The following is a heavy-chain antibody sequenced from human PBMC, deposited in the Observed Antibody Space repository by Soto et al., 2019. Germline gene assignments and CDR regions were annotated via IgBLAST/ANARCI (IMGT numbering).Heavy chain of an antibody. Sequence: GGSLRLSCAASGFTFDTYWMHWVRQAPGKGLMWVSRINSDGRSTVYADSVKGRFTISRDNAQNTLFLQMNSLGVEDTGVYYWARGPVNYPALGYWGQGTLVTVSS. CDR3: ARGPVNYPALGY. D-gene: IGHD3-10*01. CDR1: GFTFDTYW. J-gene: IGHJ4*02. CDR2: INSDGRST. V-gene: IGHV3-74*01.